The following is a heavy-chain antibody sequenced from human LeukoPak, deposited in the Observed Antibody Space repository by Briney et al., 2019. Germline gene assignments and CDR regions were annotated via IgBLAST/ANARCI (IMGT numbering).Heavy chain of an antibody. D-gene: IGHD1-1*01. CDR3: AREKAVQLKFSLDY. CDR2: ISYDGSNK. Sequence: HTGGSLRLSCAASGFTFSSYSMNWVRQAPGKGLEWVAVISYDGSNKYYADSVKGRFTISRDNSKNTLYLQMNSLRAEDTAVYYCAREKAVQLKFSLDYWGQGTLVTVSS. J-gene: IGHJ4*02. V-gene: IGHV3-30*03. CDR1: GFTFSSYS.